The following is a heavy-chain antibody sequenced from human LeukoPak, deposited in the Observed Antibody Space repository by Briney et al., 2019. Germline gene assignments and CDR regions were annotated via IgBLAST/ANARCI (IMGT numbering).Heavy chain of an antibody. CDR1: GFTFSSYG. CDR2: IRYDGSNK. CDR3: AKDHYYYGSGTYYFDY. D-gene: IGHD3-10*01. J-gene: IGHJ4*02. V-gene: IGHV3-30*02. Sequence: GGSLRLSCAASGFTFSSYGMHWVRQAPRKGLEWVAFIRYDGSNKYYADSVKGRFTISIDNSKNTLYLQMNSLRAEDTAVYYCAKDHYYYGSGTYYFDYWGQGTLVTVSS.